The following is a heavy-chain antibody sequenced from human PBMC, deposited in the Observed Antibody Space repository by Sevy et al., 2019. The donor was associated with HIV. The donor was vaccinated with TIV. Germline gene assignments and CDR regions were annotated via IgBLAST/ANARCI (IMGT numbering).Heavy chain of an antibody. CDR3: ARVPRAYAFDI. Sequence: GGSLRLSCAAPGFTFNTYNMNWVRQAPGRGLEWLSYVSSSGSAIFYADSVRGRFTISRDNAKDSLYLQMNSLRADDTAVYYCARVPRAYAFDIWGQGTMVTVSS. V-gene: IGHV3-48*01. J-gene: IGHJ3*02. CDR2: VSSSGSAI. CDR1: GFTFNTYN.